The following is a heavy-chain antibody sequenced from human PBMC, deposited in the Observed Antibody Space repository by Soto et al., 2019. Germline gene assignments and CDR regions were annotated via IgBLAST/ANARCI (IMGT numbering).Heavy chain of an antibody. Sequence: EVQLLESGGDLVQPGGSLRLSCAASGFNVGAFAVNWVRQAPGKGLEWVSGISVSDAFIYYADSVRGRFSISRDASENSLYLQMNSLRVGDTAIYYCTRETVAGITGLDYWGPGTLVTVSS. D-gene: IGHD1-20*01. V-gene: IGHV3-23*01. CDR3: TRETVAGITGLDY. CDR1: GFNVGAFA. J-gene: IGHJ4*02. CDR2: ISVSDAFI.